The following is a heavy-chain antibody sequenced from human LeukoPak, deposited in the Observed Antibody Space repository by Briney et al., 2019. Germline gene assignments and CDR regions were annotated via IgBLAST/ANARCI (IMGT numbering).Heavy chain of an antibody. V-gene: IGHV3-7*03. J-gene: IGHJ4*02. CDR3: ARDFGGGYCSSTSCYVFDY. Sequence: PGGSLRLTCAASGFTFSNYVMSWVRQAPGKGLEWVANIKQDGSEKNYVDSVKGRFIISRDNAKNSLYLQMNTLRADDTAVYYCARDFGGGYCSSTSCYVFDYWGQGTPVTVSS. CDR2: IKQDGSEK. D-gene: IGHD2-2*01. CDR1: GFTFSNYV.